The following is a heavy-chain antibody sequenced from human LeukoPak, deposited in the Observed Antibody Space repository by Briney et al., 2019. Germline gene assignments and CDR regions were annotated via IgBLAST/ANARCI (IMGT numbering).Heavy chain of an antibody. D-gene: IGHD3-10*01. J-gene: IGHJ4*02. V-gene: IGHV3-43*01. CDR2: ISWEGDTT. CDR1: GFTFDDYA. Sequence: PGGSLRLSCAASGFTFDDYAMHWVRQAPGKGLEWVSLISWEGDTTYYADSVRGRFTISRDNSKNFLYLHMNSLRTADTAFYYCTRDTDYGSATNYFDHWGQGTLVSVSS. CDR3: TRDTDYGSATNYFDH.